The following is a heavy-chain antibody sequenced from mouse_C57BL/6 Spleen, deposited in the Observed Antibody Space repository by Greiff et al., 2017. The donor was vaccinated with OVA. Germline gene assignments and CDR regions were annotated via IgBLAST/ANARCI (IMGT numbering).Heavy chain of an antibody. V-gene: IGHV7-3*01. CDR1: GFTFTDYY. CDR2: IRNKDNGYTT. CDR3: ARLNYYCSSSFDY. J-gene: IGHJ2*01. D-gene: IGHD1-1*01. Sequence: EVMLVESGGGLVQPGGSLSLSCAASGFTFTDYYMSWVRQPQGKALEWLGFIRNKDNGYTTEYSASVKGRFTISRDNSQSILYLQMNALSADDSTTYYCARLNYYCSSSFDYWGQGTTLTVSS.